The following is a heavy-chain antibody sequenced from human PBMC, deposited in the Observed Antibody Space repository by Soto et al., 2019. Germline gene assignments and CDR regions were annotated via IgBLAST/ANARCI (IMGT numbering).Heavy chain of an antibody. CDR2: IIPIFGTA. Sequence: ASVKVSCKASGGTFSSYAISWVRQAPGQGLEWMGGIIPIFGTANYAQTFQGRVTITADESTSTAYMELSSLRSEDTAVYYCARGGNNMGLYYFDYWGQGTLVTVSS. V-gene: IGHV1-69*13. CDR3: ARGGNNMGLYYFDY. D-gene: IGHD1-1*01. CDR1: GGTFSSYA. J-gene: IGHJ4*02.